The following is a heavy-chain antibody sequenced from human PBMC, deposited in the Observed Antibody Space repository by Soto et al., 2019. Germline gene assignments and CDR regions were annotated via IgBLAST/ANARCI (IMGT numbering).Heavy chain of an antibody. CDR3: ARAKQVLRYFDWLNGGGMDV. CDR1: GGSFSGYY. D-gene: IGHD3-9*01. J-gene: IGHJ6*02. Sequence: SETLSLTCAVYGGSFSGYYWSWIRQPPGKGLEWIGEINHSGSTNYNPSLKSRVTVSVDTSKNQFSLKLSSVTAADTAVYYCARAKQVLRYFDWLNGGGMDVWGQGTTVTVSS. V-gene: IGHV4-34*01. CDR2: INHSGST.